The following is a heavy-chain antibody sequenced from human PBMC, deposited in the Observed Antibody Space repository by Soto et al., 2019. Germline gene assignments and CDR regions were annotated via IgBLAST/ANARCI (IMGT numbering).Heavy chain of an antibody. CDR2: ISYDGSNR. CDR3: ARDRGAMATYYYGMDV. Sequence: QVQLVESGGGVVQPGGSLRLSCAASGFSFSSHGIHWVRQAPGKGLEWVALISYDGSNRYYADSVKGRFTISRDNSKNTLYLQMNSLRTEDTAIYYCARDRGAMATYYYGMDVWGQGTTVTVSS. CDR1: GFSFSSHG. J-gene: IGHJ6*02. V-gene: IGHV3-30-3*01.